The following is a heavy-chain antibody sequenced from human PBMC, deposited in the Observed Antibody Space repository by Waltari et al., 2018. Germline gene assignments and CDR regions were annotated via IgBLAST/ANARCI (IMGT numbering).Heavy chain of an antibody. CDR3: VRDQWFAFDI. CDR2: IMTDGREE. V-gene: IGHV3-7*01. J-gene: IGHJ3*02. CDR1: GFPLSNYW. D-gene: IGHD3-22*01. Sequence: EVQLVESGGGLVQPGGALRLSGAASGFPLSNYWMSGVRQAPGKGPEWVANIMTDGREEYYVDSVRGRFTISRDNAKNSLYLQMNSLRPEDTAVYYCVRDQWFAFDIWGQGTMVTVSS.